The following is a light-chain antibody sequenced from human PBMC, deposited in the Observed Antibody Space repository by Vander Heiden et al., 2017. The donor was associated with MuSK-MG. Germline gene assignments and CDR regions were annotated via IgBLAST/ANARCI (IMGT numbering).Light chain of an antibody. Sequence: DTVMTQPPDSLAVSLGERATINCKSSQSVLYSSNNKNYLAWYQQKPGQPPKLLIYWASTWESGVPDRFSGSGSGTDFTLTISSLQAEDVAVYYCQQDDTTPLTFGGGTKVEIK. V-gene: IGKV4-1*01. CDR1: QSVLYSSNNKNY. CDR3: QQDDTTPLT. J-gene: IGKJ4*01. CDR2: WAS.